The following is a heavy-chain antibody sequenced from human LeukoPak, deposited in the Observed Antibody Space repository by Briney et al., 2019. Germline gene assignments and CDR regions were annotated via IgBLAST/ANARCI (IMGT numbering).Heavy chain of an antibody. Sequence: SETLSLTCTVSGGSISSGSYYWGWIRQPPGKGLEWIGSIYYSGSTYYNPSLKSRVTISVDTSKNQFSLKLSSVTAADTAVYYCARLTTTHNFDYWGQGTLVTVSS. CDR2: IYYSGST. CDR1: GGSISSGSYY. CDR3: ARLTTTHNFDY. V-gene: IGHV4-39*07. D-gene: IGHD1-1*01. J-gene: IGHJ4*02.